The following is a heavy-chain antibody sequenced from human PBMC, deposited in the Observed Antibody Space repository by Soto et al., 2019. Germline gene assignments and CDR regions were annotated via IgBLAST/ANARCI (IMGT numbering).Heavy chain of an antibody. CDR2: ISYDGSNK. D-gene: IGHD4-17*01. CDR1: GFTFSSYG. CDR3: AKVSYGDYAGFDY. J-gene: IGHJ4*02. Sequence: GGSLRLSCAASGFTFSSYGMHWVRQAPGKGLERVAVISYDGSNKYYADSVKGRFTISRDNSKNTLYLQMNSLRAEDTAVYYCAKVSYGDYAGFDYWGQGTLVTVSS. V-gene: IGHV3-30*18.